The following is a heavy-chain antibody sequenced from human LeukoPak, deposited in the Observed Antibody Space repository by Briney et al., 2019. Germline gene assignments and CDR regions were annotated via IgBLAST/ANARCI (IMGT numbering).Heavy chain of an antibody. CDR1: GYTFTGYY. CDR3: ASRVTYSSSWYGVFDFDY. V-gene: IGHV1-2*02. CDR2: INPNSGGT. J-gene: IGHJ4*02. D-gene: IGHD6-13*01. Sequence: ASVKVSRKASGYTFTGYYMHWVRQAPGQGLEWMGWINPNSGGTNYAQKFQGRVTMTRDTSISTAYMELSRLRSDDTAVYYCASRVTYSSSWYGVFDFDYWGQGTLVTVSS.